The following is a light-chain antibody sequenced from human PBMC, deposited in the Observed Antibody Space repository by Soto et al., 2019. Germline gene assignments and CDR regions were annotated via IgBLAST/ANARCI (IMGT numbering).Light chain of an antibody. CDR3: QQYNSYWT. J-gene: IGKJ1*01. Sequence: DIQMTQSPSTLPASVGDRVTITCRASQSISSWLAWYQQKPGKAPRLLIYKASSLESGVPSRFSGSGSGTEFTLTTSSLQPDDFATYYCQQYNSYWTFGQGTKVDIK. V-gene: IGKV1-5*03. CDR2: KAS. CDR1: QSISSW.